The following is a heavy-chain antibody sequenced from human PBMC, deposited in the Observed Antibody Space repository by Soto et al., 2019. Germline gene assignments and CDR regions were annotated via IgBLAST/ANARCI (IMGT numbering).Heavy chain of an antibody. CDR3: TTARLDYGSDPDAFDI. J-gene: IGHJ3*02. CDR1: GFTFSNAW. Sequence: EVQVVESGGGLVKPGGSLRLSCAASGFTFSNAWMNWGRQVPGKGLVWAGRILSKTDGATTDYAAPVKGRFTISRDDSKNTLYLQMNSLKTEDTAPYYCTTARLDYGSDPDAFDIWGQGTMVSVSS. V-gene: IGHV3-15*01. D-gene: IGHD3-10*01. CDR2: ILSKTDGATT.